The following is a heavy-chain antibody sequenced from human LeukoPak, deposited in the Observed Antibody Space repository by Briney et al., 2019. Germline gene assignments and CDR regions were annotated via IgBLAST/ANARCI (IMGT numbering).Heavy chain of an antibody. V-gene: IGHV4-39*07. CDR3: ARLAPIKRNAFDI. Sequence: SETLSLTCTVSGGSISSSSYYWGWIRQPPGKGLEWIGSIYYSGSTYYNPSLKSRVTISVDTSKNQFSLKLSSVTAADTAVYYCARLAPIKRNAFDIWGQGTMVTVSS. CDR2: IYYSGST. CDR1: GGSISSSSYY. J-gene: IGHJ3*02. D-gene: IGHD5-12*01.